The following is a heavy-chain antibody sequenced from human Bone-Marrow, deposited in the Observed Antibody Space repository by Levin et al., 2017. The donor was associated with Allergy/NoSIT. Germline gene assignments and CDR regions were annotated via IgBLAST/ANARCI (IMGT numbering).Heavy chain of an antibody. CDR3: ARATTYFGRSLYYYYMDG. CDR2: IHDSGNT. CDR1: GGSITSGRYY. Sequence: PSETLSLTCIVSGGSITSGRYYWTWIRQHPGKGLELIGYIHDSGNTYYNPSLERRVDISIERSKNHLSLRLTSVTVADTAVYHCARATTYFGRSLYYYYMDGWGKGTTVTVS. J-gene: IGHJ6*03. V-gene: IGHV4-31*03. D-gene: IGHD1-1*01.